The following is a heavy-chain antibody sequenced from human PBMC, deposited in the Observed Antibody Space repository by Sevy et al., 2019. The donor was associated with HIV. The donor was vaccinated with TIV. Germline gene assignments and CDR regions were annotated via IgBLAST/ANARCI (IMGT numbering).Heavy chain of an antibody. CDR2: IYYSGST. Sequence: SETLSLTCTVSGGSISSYYWSWIRQPPGKGLEWIGYIYYSGSTNYNPSLKSRVTISVDTSKNQFSLKLSSVTAADTAVYYCARDLYSSSWYGGGGAFDIWGQETMATVSS. D-gene: IGHD6-13*01. V-gene: IGHV4-59*01. CDR1: GGSISSYY. CDR3: ARDLYSSSWYGGGGAFDI. J-gene: IGHJ3*02.